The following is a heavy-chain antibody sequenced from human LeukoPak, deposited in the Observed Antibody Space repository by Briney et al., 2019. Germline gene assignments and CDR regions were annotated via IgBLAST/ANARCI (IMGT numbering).Heavy chain of an antibody. CDR2: IIPILGIA. D-gene: IGHD5-12*01. V-gene: IGHV1-69*02. CDR3: AISIVATIRDY. CDR1: GGTFSSYT. Sequence: GASVKVSCKASGGTFSSYTISWVRQAPGQGLEWMGRIIPILGIANYAQKFQGRVTITADKSTSTTYMELSSLRSEDTAVYYCAISIVATIRDYWGQGTLVTVSS. J-gene: IGHJ4*02.